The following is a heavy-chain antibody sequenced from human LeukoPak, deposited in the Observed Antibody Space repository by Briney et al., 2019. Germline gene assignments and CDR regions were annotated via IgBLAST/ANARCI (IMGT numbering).Heavy chain of an antibody. D-gene: IGHD1-1*01. CDR2: IYSGGST. V-gene: IGHV3-66*01. Sequence: WGSLRLSCAASGFSVSRNYMTWVRQAPGEGLEWVSLIYSGGSTSYADSVKGRFTISRDNSKNSLYLQMNSLRAEDTAVYYCARKTDHQTGGDYWGQGTLVTVSS. CDR3: ARKTDHQTGGDY. J-gene: IGHJ4*02. CDR1: GFSVSRNY.